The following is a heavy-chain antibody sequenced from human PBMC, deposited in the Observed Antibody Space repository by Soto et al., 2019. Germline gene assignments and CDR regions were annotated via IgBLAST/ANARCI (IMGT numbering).Heavy chain of an antibody. CDR3: ARVYGDGSLDY. D-gene: IGHD2-2*02. J-gene: IGHJ4*02. Sequence: SETLSLTCAVSGGSISSGGYSWSWIRQPPGEGLEWIGYIYHSGSTYYNPSPKSRVTISVDRSKNQFSLKVSSVTAADTAVYYCARVYGDGSLDYWGQGTLVTVS. CDR2: IYHSGST. CDR1: GGSISSGGYS. V-gene: IGHV4-30-2*01.